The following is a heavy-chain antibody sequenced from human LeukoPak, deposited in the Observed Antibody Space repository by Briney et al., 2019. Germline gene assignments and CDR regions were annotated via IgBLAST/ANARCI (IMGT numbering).Heavy chain of an antibody. V-gene: IGHV4-59*01. J-gene: IGHJ4*02. CDR2: IYHSGST. CDR3: ARVDSGAYYMPFDY. D-gene: IGHD1-26*01. Sequence: PSETLSPTCTVSGGSLIHYYWSWIQQPPGKGLEWIGYIYHSGSTNYNPPLKGRATISVDTSKNQISLRLSSVTAADTAVYYCARVDSGAYYMPFDYWGQGSLVTVSS. CDR1: GGSLIHYY.